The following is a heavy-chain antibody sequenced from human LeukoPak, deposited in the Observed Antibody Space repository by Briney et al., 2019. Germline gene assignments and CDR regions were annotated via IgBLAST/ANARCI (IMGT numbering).Heavy chain of an antibody. CDR3: ARDTDSSGYYDP. Sequence: GGSLRLSCAASGFTFSSYSMNWVRQAPGKGLEWVSSISSSSSYIYYADSVKGRFTIPRDNAKNSLYLQMNSLRAEDTAVYYCARDTDSSGYYDPWGQGTLVTVSS. J-gene: IGHJ5*02. D-gene: IGHD3-22*01. CDR2: ISSSSSYI. CDR1: GFTFSSYS. V-gene: IGHV3-21*01.